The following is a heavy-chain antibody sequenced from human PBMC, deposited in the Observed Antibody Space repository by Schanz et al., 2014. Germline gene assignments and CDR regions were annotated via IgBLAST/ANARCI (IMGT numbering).Heavy chain of an antibody. D-gene: IGHD5-12*01. J-gene: IGHJ2*01. Sequence: QVQLVESGGGVVQPGRSLRLSCAASGFTFSKYGVHWVRQAPGKGLEWVAVIWYNGSNKYYADSVRGRFTISRENTKNSLYLQMTNLRAGDTAIYYCARVVRYSGYVRHWFFDLWGRGTSVTVSS. CDR1: GFTFSKYG. V-gene: IGHV3-33*01. CDR2: IWYNGSNK. CDR3: ARVVRYSGYVRHWFFDL.